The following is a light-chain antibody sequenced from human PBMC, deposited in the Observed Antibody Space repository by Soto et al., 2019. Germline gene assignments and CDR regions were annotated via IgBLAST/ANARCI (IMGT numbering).Light chain of an antibody. J-gene: IGKJ3*01. Sequence: EIVLTQSPATLSLSPGERATISCRASQSVSSYLAWYQQKPGQAPRLLIYDASNRATGIPARFSGSGSGTDFTLTISSLDPEDFAVYYCQQPVFTFGPGTKVDIK. CDR3: QQPVFT. V-gene: IGKV3-11*01. CDR1: QSVSSY. CDR2: DAS.